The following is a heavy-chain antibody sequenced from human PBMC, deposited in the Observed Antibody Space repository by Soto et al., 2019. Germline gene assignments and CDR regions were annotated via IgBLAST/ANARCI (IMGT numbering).Heavy chain of an antibody. CDR2: IYYSGST. CDR1: GGSISSGDYY. V-gene: IGHV4-30-4*01. CDR3: AWWPDCRGSGCHNWFDP. D-gene: IGHD2-15*01. Sequence: SETLSLTCTVSGGSISSGDYYWSWIRQPPGKGLEWIGYIYYSGSTYYNPSLKSRVTISVDTSKNQFSLKLSSVTAADTAVYYCAWWPDCRGSGCHNWFDPWGQGTLVTVAS. J-gene: IGHJ5*02.